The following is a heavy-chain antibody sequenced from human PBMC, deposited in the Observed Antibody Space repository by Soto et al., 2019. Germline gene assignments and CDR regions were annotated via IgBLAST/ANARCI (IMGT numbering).Heavy chain of an antibody. Sequence: EVQLVESGGGLVQPGRSLRLSCAASGFTFDDYAMHWVRQAPGKGLEWVAGISWNSDYIGYADSVRGRFAISRDNAKKSLXLQXXXLRPXDXALXXXAXXXTGGRGAVVXNIPGYYYAIDVWGQGTTVTVSS. V-gene: IGHV3-9*01. D-gene: IGHD2-15*01. CDR2: ISWNSDYI. CDR3: AXXXTGGRGAVVXNIPGYYYAIDV. J-gene: IGHJ6*02. CDR1: GFTFDDYA.